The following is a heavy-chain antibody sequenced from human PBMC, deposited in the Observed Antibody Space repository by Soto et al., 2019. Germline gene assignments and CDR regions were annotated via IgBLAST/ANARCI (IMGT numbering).Heavy chain of an antibody. CDR3: ARPHGNRFLEWLLYAHIDY. CDR1: GFTFSSYA. Sequence: PGGSLRLSCEASGFTFSSYAMHWVRQAPGKGLEWVAVISYDGSNKYYADSVKGRFTISRDNSKNTLYLQMNSLRAEDTAVYYFARPHGNRFLEWLLYAHIDYWGHGTLVTVSS. V-gene: IGHV3-30-3*01. D-gene: IGHD3-3*01. J-gene: IGHJ4*01. CDR2: ISYDGSNK.